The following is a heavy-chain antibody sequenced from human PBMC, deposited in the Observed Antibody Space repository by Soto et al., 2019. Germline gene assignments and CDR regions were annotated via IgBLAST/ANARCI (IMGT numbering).Heavy chain of an antibody. CDR2: ISAYNGNT. V-gene: IGHV1-18*01. J-gene: IGHJ5*02. CDR3: ALTYYYDSSGP. D-gene: IGHD3-22*01. CDR1: GYTFTSYD. Sequence: ASVKVSCKASGYTFTSYDINWVRQAPGQGLEWMGWISAYNGNTNYAQKLQGRVTMTTDTSTSTAYMELRSLRSDDTAVYYCALTYYYDSSGPWGQGTLVTVSS.